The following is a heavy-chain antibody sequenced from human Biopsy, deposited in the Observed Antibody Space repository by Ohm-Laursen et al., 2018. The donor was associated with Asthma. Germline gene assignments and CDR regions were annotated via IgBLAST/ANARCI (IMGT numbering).Heavy chain of an antibody. Sequence: GASVKVSCNASGGTFSSYAISWVRQAPGQGLEWMGGIIPIFGTANYAQKLQGRVTITADESTSTAYMELSSLRSEDTAVYYCARDPHNSYLASLRTKFNYYYYGMDVWGQGTTVTVSS. CDR3: ARDPHNSYLASLRTKFNYYYYGMDV. J-gene: IGHJ6*02. CDR1: GGTFSSYA. CDR2: IIPIFGTA. D-gene: IGHD1-7*01. V-gene: IGHV1-69*13.